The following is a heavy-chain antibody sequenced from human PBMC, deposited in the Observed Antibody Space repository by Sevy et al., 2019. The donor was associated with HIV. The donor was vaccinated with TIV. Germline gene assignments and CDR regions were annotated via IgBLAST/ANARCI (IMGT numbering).Heavy chain of an antibody. CDR1: GFTFSSYG. J-gene: IGHJ4*02. V-gene: IGHV3-23*01. CDR3: AKRSEIFERDYYFDY. D-gene: IGHD3-3*01. Sequence: GGSLRLSCVASGFTFSSYGMTWVRQAPGKGLEWVSTINYSGGSRFYADSVKGRFTISRDNSRNTLYLQMNNLRAEDTALYYCAKRSEIFERDYYFDYWGQGTLVTVSS. CDR2: INYSGGSR.